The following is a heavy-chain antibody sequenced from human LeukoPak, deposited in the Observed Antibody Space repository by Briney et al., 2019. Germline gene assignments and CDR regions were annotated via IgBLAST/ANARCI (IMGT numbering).Heavy chain of an antibody. Sequence: AGGSLRLSCATSGLTLSSYGMHWVRQAPGKGLEWVAVISYDGSNKYYAESVKGRFTISRDNSKNTLYLQMNSLRAEDTAVYYCAKDRGDCSGGSCYGFDYWGQGTLVTVSS. V-gene: IGHV3-30*18. J-gene: IGHJ4*02. CDR2: ISYDGSNK. CDR1: GLTLSSYG. D-gene: IGHD2-15*01. CDR3: AKDRGDCSGGSCYGFDY.